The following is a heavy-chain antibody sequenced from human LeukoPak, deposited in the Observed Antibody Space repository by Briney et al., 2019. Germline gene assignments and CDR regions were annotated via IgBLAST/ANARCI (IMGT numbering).Heavy chain of an antibody. CDR2: IYYSGST. CDR3: ASICPYSSGWYACAFDI. D-gene: IGHD6-19*01. V-gene: IGHV4-39*01. CDR1: GGSISSSSYY. Sequence: PSETLSLTCTVSGGSISSSSYYWGWIRQPPGKGLEWIGSIYYSGSTYYNPSLKSRVIISVDTSKNQFSLKLSSVIAADTAVYYCASICPYSSGWYACAFDIWGQGTMVTVSS. J-gene: IGHJ3*02.